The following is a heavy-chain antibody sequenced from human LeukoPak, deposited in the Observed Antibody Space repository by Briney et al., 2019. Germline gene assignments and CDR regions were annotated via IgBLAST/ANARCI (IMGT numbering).Heavy chain of an antibody. CDR2: ISGSGGST. CDR3: AKDSSGWQRVH. V-gene: IGHV3-23*01. J-gene: IGHJ4*02. D-gene: IGHD6-19*01. Sequence: GGSLRLSCAASGFTFSSYAMSWVRQAPGEGLEWVSAISGSGGSTYYADSVKGRFTISRDNSKNTLYLQMNSLRAEDTAVYYCAKDSSGWQRVHWGQGTLVTVSS. CDR1: GFTFSSYA.